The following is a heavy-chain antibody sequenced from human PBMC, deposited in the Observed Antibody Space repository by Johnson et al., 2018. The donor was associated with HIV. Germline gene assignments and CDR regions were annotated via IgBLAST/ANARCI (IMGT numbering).Heavy chain of an antibody. CDR3: ARVGQQSNAFDI. CDR2: INWNGGST. CDR1: GFRFDDYG. D-gene: IGHD6-13*01. J-gene: IGHJ3*02. V-gene: IGHV3-20*04. Sequence: VQLVESGGGVVRPGGSLRLSCAASGFRFDDYGMTWVRQAPGKGLEWVSGINWNGGSTGYADSVKGRFTISRDNAKNSLYLQMNSLKTEDTAVYYCARVGQQSNAFDIWGQGTMVTVSS.